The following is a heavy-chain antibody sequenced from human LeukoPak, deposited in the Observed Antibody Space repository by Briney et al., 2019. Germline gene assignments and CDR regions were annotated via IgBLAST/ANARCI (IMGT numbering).Heavy chain of an antibody. CDR3: AKERGLDYYDSSGPPGDY. CDR1: GFTFSNAW. D-gene: IGHD3-22*01. J-gene: IGHJ4*02. Sequence: GGSLRLSCAASGFTFSNAWMSWVRQAPGKGLEWVSVIYSDGSTYYADSVKGRFTISRDNSKNTLYLQMNSLRAEDTAVYYCAKERGLDYYDSSGPPGDYWGQGTLVTVSS. CDR2: IYSDGST. V-gene: IGHV3-66*02.